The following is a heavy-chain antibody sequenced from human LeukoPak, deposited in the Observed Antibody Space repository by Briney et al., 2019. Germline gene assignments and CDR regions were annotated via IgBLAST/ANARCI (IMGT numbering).Heavy chain of an antibody. D-gene: IGHD6-13*01. J-gene: IGHJ4*02. CDR3: ARGGPAAGRFDY. CDR1: GGSFSGYY. V-gene: IGHV3-23*01. Sequence: ETLSLTCAVYGGSFSGYYWSWVRQAPGKGLEWVSAISGSGGSTYYADSVKGRFTISRDNSKNTLYLQMNSLRAEDTAVYYCARGGPAAGRFDYWGQGTLVTVSS. CDR2: ISGSGGST.